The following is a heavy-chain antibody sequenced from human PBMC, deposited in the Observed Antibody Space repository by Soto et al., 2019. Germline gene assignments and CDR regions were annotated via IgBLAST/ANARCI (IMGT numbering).Heavy chain of an antibody. D-gene: IGHD3-10*01. J-gene: IGHJ4*02. V-gene: IGHV3-23*01. CDR1: GFTFSNYA. Sequence: EVQLLESGGGLVQPGGSLRLSCAASGFTFSNYAMNWVRQAPGKGLEWISVISGSGGSTYYADSVKGRFTISRDNSKNTLYLPMNSLRAEDTAVYYCAKRASGSYFDYWSQGTLVTVSS. CDR2: ISGSGGST. CDR3: AKRASGSYFDY.